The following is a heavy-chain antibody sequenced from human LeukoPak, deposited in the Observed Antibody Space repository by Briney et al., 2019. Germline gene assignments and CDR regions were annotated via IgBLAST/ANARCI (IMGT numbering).Heavy chain of an antibody. CDR3: ASLQLLGGYYFDC. Sequence: NPSETLSLTCSVSGDSVSNNNYYWGWIRQPPGKGLEWIGGMYYTGSTYYNPSLKSRVTISIDTSKSQFSLRLTSVTATDTAVYYCASLQLLGGYYFDCWGQGTLVTVSS. D-gene: IGHD6-6*01. V-gene: IGHV4-39*01. CDR1: GDSVSNNNYY. J-gene: IGHJ4*02. CDR2: MYYTGST.